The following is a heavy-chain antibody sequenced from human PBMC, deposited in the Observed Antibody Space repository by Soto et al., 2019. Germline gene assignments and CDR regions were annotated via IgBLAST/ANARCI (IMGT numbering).Heavy chain of an antibody. Sequence: GGPLRLSCAASGFTFITYGMHWFRQAPGKGLEWVAVISYDGSNKYYADSVKGRFTISRDNSKNTLYLQMNSLRAEDTAVYYCEKPHDYWGQGTLVTVSS. CDR2: ISYDGSNK. V-gene: IGHV3-30*18. CDR3: EKPHDY. J-gene: IGHJ4*02. CDR1: GFTFITYG.